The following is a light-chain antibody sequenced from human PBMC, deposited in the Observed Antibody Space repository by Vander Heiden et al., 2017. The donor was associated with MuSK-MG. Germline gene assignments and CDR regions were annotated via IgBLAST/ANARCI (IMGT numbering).Light chain of an antibody. CDR3: QSYDSSLSGYVV. V-gene: IGLV1-40*01. CDR2: GNS. J-gene: IGLJ2*01. CDR1: SSNIGAGYD. Sequence: QSVLPQPPSVSGPPGQRVTISCTGSSSNIGAGYDVHWYQQLPGTAPKLLIYGNSNRPSGVPDRFSGSKSGTSASLAITGLQAEDEADYYCQSYDSSLSGYVVFGGGTKLTVL.